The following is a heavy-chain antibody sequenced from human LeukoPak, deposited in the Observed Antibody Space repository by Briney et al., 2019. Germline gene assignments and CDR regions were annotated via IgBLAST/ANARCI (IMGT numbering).Heavy chain of an antibody. J-gene: IGHJ6*03. CDR1: GGSISSYN. CDR3: ARGPGSGYGRYYYYYMDV. V-gene: IGHV4-59*12. Sequence: SETLSLTCTVSGGSISSYNWNWIRQPPGKGLEWIGYIDNSGSTNYNPSLKSRVSISEDTSKNQFSLKLSSVTAADTAVYYCARGPGSGYGRYYYYYMDVWGKGTTVTVSS. CDR2: IDNSGST. D-gene: IGHD5-12*01.